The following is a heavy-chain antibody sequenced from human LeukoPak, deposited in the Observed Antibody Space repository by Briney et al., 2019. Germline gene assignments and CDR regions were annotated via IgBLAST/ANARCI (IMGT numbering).Heavy chain of an antibody. Sequence: SETLSLTCAVYGGSFSGYYWSWIRQPPGKGLEWIGEINHSGSTNYNPSLKSRVTISVDTSKNQFSLKLSSVTAAYTAVYYCARGDRKQQLANYYYYGMDVWGQGTTVTVSS. V-gene: IGHV4-34*01. CDR3: ARGDRKQQLANYYYYGMDV. J-gene: IGHJ6*02. D-gene: IGHD6-13*01. CDR2: INHSGST. CDR1: GGSFSGYY.